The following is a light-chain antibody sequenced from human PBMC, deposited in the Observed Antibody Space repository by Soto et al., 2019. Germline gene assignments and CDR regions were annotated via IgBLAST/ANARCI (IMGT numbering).Light chain of an antibody. CDR2: DAS. CDR3: QQYIKWPIT. Sequence: EIIMTQAPGTPSVFLWEIAPLSCRASQSASSNLAWYQQKPGQAPRLLISDASTRATGIPARFSGSGSGTEFTLTVSSLQSEDFAVYYCQQYIKWPITFGQGTRLEI. J-gene: IGKJ5*01. CDR1: QSASSN. V-gene: IGKV3-15*01.